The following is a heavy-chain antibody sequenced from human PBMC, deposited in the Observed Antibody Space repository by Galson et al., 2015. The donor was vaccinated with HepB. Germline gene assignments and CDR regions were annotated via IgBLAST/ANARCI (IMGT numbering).Heavy chain of an antibody. V-gene: IGHV3-23*01. D-gene: IGHD4-17*01. CDR1: GFTFSNYA. J-gene: IGHJ4*02. Sequence: SLRLSCAASGFTFSNYAMNWVRQAPGRGLEWVSGISGSGGATNYADSVKGRFTISRDNSEDTLYLQITSLRAEDTALYYCAKTPFDYGDYFDSWGQGTLVTVSS. CDR3: AKTPFDYGDYFDS. CDR2: ISGSGGAT.